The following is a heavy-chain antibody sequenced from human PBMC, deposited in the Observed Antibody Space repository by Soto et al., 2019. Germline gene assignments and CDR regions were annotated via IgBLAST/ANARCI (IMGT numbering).Heavy chain of an antibody. CDR1: GFTFGSLA. Sequence: PWRSMRLPRAVFGFTFGSLAVSWVSQAQEKGLECVSAISGSGGSTYYADSVKGLFTISRDNSKNTLYLQMNSLRAEDTAVYYCARPTVTTDYYYYYGMDVWGQGTTVTVSS. J-gene: IGHJ6*02. CDR2: ISGSGGST. V-gene: IGHV3-23*01. D-gene: IGHD4-17*01. CDR3: ARPTVTTDYYYYYGMDV.